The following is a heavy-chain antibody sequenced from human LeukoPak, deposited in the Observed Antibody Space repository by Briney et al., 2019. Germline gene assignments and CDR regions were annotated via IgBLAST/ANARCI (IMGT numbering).Heavy chain of an antibody. D-gene: IGHD3-10*01. Sequence: SETLSLTCTVSGGSISSYYWSWIRLPPGKGLEWIGYIYYSGSTNYNPSLKSRVTISVETSKNQFSLKLSSVTAADTAVYYCARGAGSGCAPSDYWGQGTLVNVSS. V-gene: IGHV4-59*01. CDR1: GGSISSYY. CDR3: ARGAGSGCAPSDY. J-gene: IGHJ4*02. CDR2: IYYSGST.